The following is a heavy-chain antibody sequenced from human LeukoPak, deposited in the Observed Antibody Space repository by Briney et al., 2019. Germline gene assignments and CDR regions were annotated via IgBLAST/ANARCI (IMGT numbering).Heavy chain of an antibody. V-gene: IGHV4-4*07. Sequence: SETLSLTCTVSGGSISSYYWSWIRQPAGKGLEWIGRIYTSGSTNYNPSLKSRVTMSVDTSKNQFSLKLSSVTAADTAVYYCARDRIGYCSSTSCHRWFDPWAREPWSPSPQ. J-gene: IGHJ5*02. CDR1: GGSISSYY. D-gene: IGHD2-2*01. CDR2: IYTSGST. CDR3: ARDRIGYCSSTSCHRWFDP.